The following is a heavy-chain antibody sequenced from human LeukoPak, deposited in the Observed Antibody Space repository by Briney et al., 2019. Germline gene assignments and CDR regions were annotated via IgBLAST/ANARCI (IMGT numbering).Heavy chain of an antibody. CDR1: GFTFSSSA. V-gene: IGHV3-23*01. Sequence: GGSLRLSCAASGFTFSSSAMSWVCQVPGKGLEWVSGICASGGSTSYADSVRGRFTISRDNSKNTLYVQMNSLRDEDTAVYYCAKDAHYYDSSGYWDYWGQGTLVTVSS. CDR3: AKDAHYYDSSGYWDY. CDR2: ICASGGST. J-gene: IGHJ4*02. D-gene: IGHD3-22*01.